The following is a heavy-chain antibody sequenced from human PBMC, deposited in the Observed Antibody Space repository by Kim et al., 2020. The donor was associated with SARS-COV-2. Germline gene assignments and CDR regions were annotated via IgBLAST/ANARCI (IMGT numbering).Heavy chain of an antibody. CDR1: GGPIRSYY. Sequence: SETLSLICSVSGGPIRSYYWAWIRQPPGKRLEYIGYVYHTGNTDYNPSLRGRVTISLDTPKRQFSLTLTSVTAADTAVYYCASTGMGAVGWFDPWGQGTLVTVSS. D-gene: IGHD1-26*01. V-gene: IGHV4-59*01. CDR2: VYHTGNT. J-gene: IGHJ5*02. CDR3: ASTGMGAVGWFDP.